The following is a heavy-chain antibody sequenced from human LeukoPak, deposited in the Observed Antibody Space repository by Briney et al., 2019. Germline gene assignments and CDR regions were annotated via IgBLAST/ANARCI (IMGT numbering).Heavy chain of an antibody. J-gene: IGHJ4*02. Sequence: GGSLRLSCAASGFTFSSYWMHWVRQAPGKGLVWVSHINSDGSSTNCADSVKGRFTISRDNAKNTVYLQMNSLRAEDTAVYYCATSRTFDYWGQGTLVTVSS. CDR1: GFTFSSYW. CDR3: ATSRTFDY. D-gene: IGHD2-8*01. CDR2: INSDGSST. V-gene: IGHV3-74*01.